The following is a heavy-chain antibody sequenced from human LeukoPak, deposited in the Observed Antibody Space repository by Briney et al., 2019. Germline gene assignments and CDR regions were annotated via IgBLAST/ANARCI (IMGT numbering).Heavy chain of an antibody. V-gene: IGHV4-39*07. D-gene: IGHD3-3*01. CDR1: GDSISSSSDF. J-gene: IGHJ5*02. CDR2: IYYGGST. Sequence: SETLSLTCPVSGDSISSSSDFWGWIRQPPGKGLEWIGSIYYGGSTNYNPSLKSRVTISVDTSKNQLSLKVRSVTAADTAVYYCARLSRGFWSGLHDLSGQGTLVTVSS. CDR3: ARLSRGFWSGLHDL.